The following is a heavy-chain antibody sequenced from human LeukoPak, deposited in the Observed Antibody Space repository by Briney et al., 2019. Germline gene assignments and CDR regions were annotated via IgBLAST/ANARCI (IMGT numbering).Heavy chain of an antibody. CDR3: ARQERRAFDI. D-gene: IGHD1-1*01. CDR2: ISGSGGST. CDR1: GFTFSNYA. J-gene: IGHJ3*02. Sequence: GGSLRLSCAASGFTFSNYAMSWVRQAPGKGLEWVSGISGSGGSTNYADSVKGRLIISRDNSKNTLYLQMNSLRAEDTAVYYCARQERRAFDIWGQGTMVTVSS. V-gene: IGHV3-23*01.